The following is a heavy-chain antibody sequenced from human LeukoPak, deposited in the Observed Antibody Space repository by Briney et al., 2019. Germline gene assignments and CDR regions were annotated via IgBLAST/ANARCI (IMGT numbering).Heavy chain of an antibody. CDR3: ARDYLYCSGGSCYFSNYYYYGMDV. V-gene: IGHV3-30*03. CDR2: ISYDGSNK. Sequence: PGRSLRLSCAASGFTFSSYGMHWVRQAPGKGLEWVAVISYDGSNKYYADSVKGRFTISRDNSKNTLYLQMNSLRAEDTAVYYCARDYLYCSGGSCYFSNYYYYGMDVWGQGTTVTVSS. D-gene: IGHD2-15*01. J-gene: IGHJ6*02. CDR1: GFTFSSYG.